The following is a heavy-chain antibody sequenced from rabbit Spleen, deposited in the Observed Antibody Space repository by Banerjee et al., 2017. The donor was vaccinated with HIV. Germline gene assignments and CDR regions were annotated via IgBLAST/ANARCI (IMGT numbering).Heavy chain of an antibody. CDR1: GIDDSSYYY. V-gene: IGHV1S43*01. CDR2: IHAGSSGST. J-gene: IGHJ4*01. CDR3: VRGASSSGYYSL. Sequence: QQQLEESGGGLVKPGGTLTLTCKASGIDDSSYYYMCWVRQAPGKGLEWIACIHAGSSGSTYYANWAKGRFTISSHNAQNTLYLQLNSLTAADTATYFCVRGASSSGYYSLWGPGTLVTVS. D-gene: IGHD1-1*01.